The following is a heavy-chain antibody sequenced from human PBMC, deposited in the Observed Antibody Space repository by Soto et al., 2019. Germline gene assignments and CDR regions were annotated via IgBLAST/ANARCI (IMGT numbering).Heavy chain of an antibody. D-gene: IGHD4-17*01. J-gene: IGHJ4*02. V-gene: IGHV3-33*01. CDR1: GFTFSSYG. CDR3: AIVSTVTPVYFDY. CDR2: IWYDGSNK. Sequence: QVQLVESGGGVVQPGRSLRLSCAASGFTFSSYGMHWVRQAPGKGLEWVAVIWYDGSNKYYADSVKGRFTISRDNSKNTLYLQMNSMRAEDTGVYYCAIVSTVTPVYFDYWAQGILVTVSS.